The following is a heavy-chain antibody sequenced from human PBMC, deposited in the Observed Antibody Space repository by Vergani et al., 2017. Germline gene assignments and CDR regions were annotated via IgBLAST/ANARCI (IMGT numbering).Heavy chain of an antibody. V-gene: IGHV4-31*03. D-gene: IGHD3-9*01. CDR1: GGSISSGGYY. CDR3: ARRSGIVYDIFSGTQYFFDF. J-gene: IGHJ4*02. Sequence: QVQLQESGPGLVKPSQTLSLTCTVSGGSISSGGYYWSWIRQHPGKGLEWIWYIYYSGSTYYNPSLKSRVTISVDTSKIQFSLRLNSLTAADTAVYYCARRSGIVYDIFSGTQYFFDFWGQGTLVTVSS. CDR2: IYYSGST.